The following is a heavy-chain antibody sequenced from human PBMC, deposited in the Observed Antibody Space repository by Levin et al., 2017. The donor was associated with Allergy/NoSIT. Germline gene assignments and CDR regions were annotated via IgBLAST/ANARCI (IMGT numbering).Heavy chain of an antibody. V-gene: IGHV2-70*04. CDR2: IDWDDDK. Sequence: SGPTLVKPTQTLTLTCTFSGFSLSTSGMRVSWIRQPPGKALEWLARIDWDDDKFYSTSLKTRLTISKDTSKNQVVLTMTNMDPVDTATYYCAREMAVGATGGMDVWGQGTTVTVSS. J-gene: IGHJ6*02. CDR1: GFSLSTSGMR. D-gene: IGHD1-26*01. CDR3: AREMAVGATGGMDV.